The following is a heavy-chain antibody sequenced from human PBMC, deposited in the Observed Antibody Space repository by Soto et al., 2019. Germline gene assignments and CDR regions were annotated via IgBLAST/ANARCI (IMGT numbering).Heavy chain of an antibody. D-gene: IGHD4-4*01. CDR2: IYHSGST. Sequence: PSETLSLTCAVSGGSISSGGYSWSWIRQPPGKGLEWIGYIYHSGSTYYNPSLKSRVTISVDRSKNQFSLKLSSVTAADTAVYYCARAPSYSPKRRTDYYGMDVWGQGTTVTVSS. V-gene: IGHV4-30-2*01. CDR1: GGSISSGGYS. J-gene: IGHJ6*02. CDR3: ARAPSYSPKRRTDYYGMDV.